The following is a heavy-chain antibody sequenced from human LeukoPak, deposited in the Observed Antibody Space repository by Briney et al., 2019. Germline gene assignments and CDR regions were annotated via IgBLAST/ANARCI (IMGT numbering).Heavy chain of an antibody. D-gene: IGHD1-14*01. CDR2: ISSSSNTI. V-gene: IGHV3-48*01. CDR3: ARDGFWLPEPKGSDY. J-gene: IGHJ4*02. CDR1: GFTFSSYS. Sequence: GGSLRLSCAASGFTFSSYSMNWVRQAPGKGLEWVSYISSSSNTIYYADSVKGRFTISRDNAKNSLYLQMNSLRAEDTAVYYCARDGFWLPEPKGSDYWGQGTLVTVSS.